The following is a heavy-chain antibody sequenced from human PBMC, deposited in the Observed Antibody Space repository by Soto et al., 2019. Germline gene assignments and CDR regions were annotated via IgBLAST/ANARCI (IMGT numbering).Heavy chain of an antibody. D-gene: IGHD3-10*01. Sequence: ASVKVSCKASGYTFTSYGIHWVRQAPGQRLEWMGWISGYNDKIYYSPKLQGRVTMTRDTSTTTAYMELRSLRSDDTAVYYCARDERSDGSGISYYGLDVWGQGTTVTVSS. J-gene: IGHJ6*02. CDR2: ISGYNDKI. CDR3: ARDERSDGSGISYYGLDV. CDR1: GYTFTSYG. V-gene: IGHV1-18*01.